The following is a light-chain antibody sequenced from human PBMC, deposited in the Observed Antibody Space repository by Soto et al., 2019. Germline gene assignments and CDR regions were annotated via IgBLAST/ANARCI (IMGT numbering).Light chain of an antibody. CDR1: QSFSGT. Sequence: DIQMTQSPSTLSASVGARVTITCRASQSFSGTLAWYQQRPGKAPKLLIYDASSLERGVPSRFSGSGSGTEFTLTISSLQPEDFATYYCLQDYNYPWTFGQGTKVDIK. J-gene: IGKJ1*01. CDR2: DAS. CDR3: LQDYNYPWT. V-gene: IGKV1-5*01.